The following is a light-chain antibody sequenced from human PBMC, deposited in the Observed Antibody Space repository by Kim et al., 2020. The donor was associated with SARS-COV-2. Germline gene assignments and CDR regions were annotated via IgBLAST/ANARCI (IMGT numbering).Light chain of an antibody. CDR2: GAS. J-gene: IGKJ1*01. V-gene: IGKV3-15*01. CDR3: QQYNNWPPRK. Sequence: EIVMTQSPATLSVSPGERATLSCRASQSVSSNLAWYPQKPGQAPRLLIYGASTRATGIPARFSGSGSGTEFTLTISRLQYEDFAVYYCQQYNNWPPRKFGQGTKGDIK. CDR1: QSVSSN.